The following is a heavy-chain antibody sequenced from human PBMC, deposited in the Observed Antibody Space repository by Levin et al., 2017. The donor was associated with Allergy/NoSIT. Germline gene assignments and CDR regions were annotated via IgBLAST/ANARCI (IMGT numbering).Heavy chain of an antibody. J-gene: IGHJ4*02. CDR1: GGTFSSYA. D-gene: IGHD3-10*01. Sequence: ASVKVSCKASGGTFSSYAISWVRQAPGQGLEWMGGIIPIFGTANYAQKFQGRVTITADESTSTAYMELSSLRSEDTAVYYCARDSPYYYGSGSYLVDWGQGTLVTVSS. V-gene: IGHV1-69*13. CDR3: ARDSPYYYGSGSYLVD. CDR2: IIPIFGTA.